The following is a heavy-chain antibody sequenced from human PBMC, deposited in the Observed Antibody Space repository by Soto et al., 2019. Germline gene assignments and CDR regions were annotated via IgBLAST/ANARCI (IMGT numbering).Heavy chain of an antibody. CDR2: IYYSGST. Sequence: PSETLSLTCTVSGGSISSGGYYWSWIRQHPGKGLEWIGYIYYSGSTYYNPSLKSRVTISVDTSKNQFSLKLSSVTAADTAVYYCARDDVLCDGGRCYGVPLDVWGKGTTVTVSS. D-gene: IGHD2-15*01. CDR3: ARDDVLCDGGRCYGVPLDV. J-gene: IGHJ6*04. V-gene: IGHV4-31*03. CDR1: GGSISSGGYY.